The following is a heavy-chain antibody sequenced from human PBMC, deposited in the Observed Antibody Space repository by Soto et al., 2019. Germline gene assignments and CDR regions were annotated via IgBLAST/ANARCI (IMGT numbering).Heavy chain of an antibody. D-gene: IGHD3-10*01. J-gene: IGHJ6*03. CDR1: GGSISSYY. Sequence: SETLSLTCTVSGGSISSYYWSWIRQPPGKGLEWIGYIYYSGSTNYNPSLKSRVTISVDTSKNQFSLKLSSVTAADTAVYYCARASGYYYYYMDVWGKGTTVTVS. CDR2: IYYSGST. CDR3: ARASGYYYYYMDV. V-gene: IGHV4-59*08.